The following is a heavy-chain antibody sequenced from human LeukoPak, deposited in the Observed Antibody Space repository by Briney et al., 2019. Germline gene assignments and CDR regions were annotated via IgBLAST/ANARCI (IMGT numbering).Heavy chain of an antibody. V-gene: IGHV3-7*01. D-gene: IGHD6-13*01. J-gene: IGHJ4*02. Sequence: PGGSLRLSCAASGFTFSSYWMSWVRQAPGKGLEWVANIKDDGSGKYYVDSLKGRFTISRDNAKNSLYLQMNSLRAEDTAVYYCARVGYSSSWSPSDYWGQGALVTVSS. CDR1: GFTFSSYW. CDR2: IKDDGSGK. CDR3: ARVGYSSSWSPSDY.